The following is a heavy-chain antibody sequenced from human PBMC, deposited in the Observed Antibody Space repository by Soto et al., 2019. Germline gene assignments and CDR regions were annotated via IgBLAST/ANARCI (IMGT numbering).Heavy chain of an antibody. D-gene: IGHD3-22*01. Sequence: QVQLVESGGGVVQPRRSLRLSCAASGFTFSRYGMHWVRQAPGKGLEWVAVISYDGSNKYYADSVKGRFTISRDNSKNTLYLQMNSLRAEDTAVYYCANSGYLPTNFLDYWGQGTLVTVSS. CDR1: GFTFSRYG. J-gene: IGHJ4*02. CDR2: ISYDGSNK. V-gene: IGHV3-30*18. CDR3: ANSGYLPTNFLDY.